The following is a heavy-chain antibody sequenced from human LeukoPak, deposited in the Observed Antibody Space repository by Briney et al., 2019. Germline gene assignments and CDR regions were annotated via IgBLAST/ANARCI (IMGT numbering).Heavy chain of an antibody. Sequence: PSETLSLTCTVSGGSISSSDYYWSWIRQPPGKGLEWIGYIYYSGSTYYNPSLKSRVTISVDTSKNQFSLKLSSVTAADTAVYYCARVEPGIAAAGVDPWGQGTLVTVSS. CDR1: GGSISSSDYY. D-gene: IGHD6-13*01. V-gene: IGHV4-30-4*01. CDR2: IYYSGST. J-gene: IGHJ5*02. CDR3: ARVEPGIAAAGVDP.